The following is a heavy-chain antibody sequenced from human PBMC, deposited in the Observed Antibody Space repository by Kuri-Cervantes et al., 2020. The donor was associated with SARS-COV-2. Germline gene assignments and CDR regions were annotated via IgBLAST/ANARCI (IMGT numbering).Heavy chain of an antibody. Sequence: ASVKGSCRASGYTFTGYYMHWVRQAPGQGLEWMGWSNPNSGGTNYAQKFQGRVTMTRDTSISTAYMELSRLRSDDTAVYYCARGDCSSTSCYKSYYYYYMDVWGKGTTVTVSS. J-gene: IGHJ6*03. CDR2: SNPNSGGT. CDR3: ARGDCSSTSCYKSYYYYYMDV. V-gene: IGHV1-2*02. D-gene: IGHD2-2*02. CDR1: GYTFTGYY.